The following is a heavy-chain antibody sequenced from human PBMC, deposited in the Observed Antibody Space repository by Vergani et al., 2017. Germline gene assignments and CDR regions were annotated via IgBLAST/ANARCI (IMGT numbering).Heavy chain of an antibody. D-gene: IGHD3-16*01. CDR1: GSSISSYY. V-gene: IGHV4-59*01. CDR3: ARAPRWGYNWFDP. Sequence: QVQLQESGPGLVKPSETLSLTCTVSGSSISSYYWSWIRQPPGKGLEWIGYIYYSGRTNYNPSLKSRVTISVDTSKHQFSLKLSSVTAADTAVYYCARAPRWGYNWFDPWGQGTLVTVSS. J-gene: IGHJ5*02. CDR2: IYYSGRT.